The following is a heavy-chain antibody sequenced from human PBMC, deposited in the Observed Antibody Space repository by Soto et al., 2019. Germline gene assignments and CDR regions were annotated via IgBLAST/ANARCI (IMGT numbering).Heavy chain of an antibody. Sequence: QVQLVESGGGVVQPGRSLRLSCAASGFIFNTYGMHWVRQAPGKGLEWVAVISYDGSNKYYAGSVKGRLTISRDNSKNTLYLQMNSLRAEDTAVYYCAKGQHCSTTSCYFYFDGMDVWGQGTKVAVSS. J-gene: IGHJ6*02. CDR3: AKGQHCSTTSCYFYFDGMDV. CDR1: GFIFNTYG. V-gene: IGHV3-30*18. D-gene: IGHD2-2*01. CDR2: ISYDGSNK.